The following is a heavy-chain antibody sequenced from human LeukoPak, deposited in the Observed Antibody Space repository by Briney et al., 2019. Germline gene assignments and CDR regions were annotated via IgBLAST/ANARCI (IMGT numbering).Heavy chain of an antibody. V-gene: IGHV1-2*02. D-gene: IGHD2-15*01. Sequence: GASVKVSCKASGYTYTRYYMHWVRQAPGQGLEWMGWINPNSGGTNYAQKFQGRVTMTRDTSISTAYMELSRLRSDDTAVYYCGRVPPRGCSGASCYRYYFDYWGQGTLVTVSS. CDR2: INPNSGGT. CDR3: GRVPPRGCSGASCYRYYFDY. J-gene: IGHJ4*02. CDR1: GYTYTRYY.